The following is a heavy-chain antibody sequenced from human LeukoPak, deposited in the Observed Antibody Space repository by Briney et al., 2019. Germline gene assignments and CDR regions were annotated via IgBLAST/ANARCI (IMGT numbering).Heavy chain of an antibody. Sequence: GGSLRLSCAASGFTFSNYGMGWVRQAPGKGLEWVSLISGGGGSTYYADSVKGRFTISRDNSKNTLYLQMNSLRAEDTAVYYCAKDLSVVAATKGPDYWGQGTLVTVSS. J-gene: IGHJ4*02. D-gene: IGHD2-15*01. CDR1: GFTFSNYG. CDR2: ISGGGGST. CDR3: AKDLSVVAATKGPDY. V-gene: IGHV3-23*01.